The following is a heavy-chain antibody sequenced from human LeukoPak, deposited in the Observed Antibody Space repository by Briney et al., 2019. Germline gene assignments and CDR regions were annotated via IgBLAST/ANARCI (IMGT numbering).Heavy chain of an antibody. CDR3: ARDLNVLRYFDWSEVGDY. CDR2: INPNSGGA. CDR1: GYTFTGYY. D-gene: IGHD3-9*01. J-gene: IGHJ4*02. Sequence: GASVKVSCKASGYTFTGYYMHWVRQAPGQGLEWMEWINPNSGGANYAQKLQGRVTMTTDTSTSTAYMELRSLRSDDTAVYYCARDLNVLRYFDWSEVGDYWGQGTLVTVSS. V-gene: IGHV1-2*02.